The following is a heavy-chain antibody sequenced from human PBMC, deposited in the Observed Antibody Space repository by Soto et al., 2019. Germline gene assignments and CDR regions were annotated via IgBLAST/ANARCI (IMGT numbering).Heavy chain of an antibody. CDR2: ISGSGGST. Sequence: LRLSCAASGFTFSSYAMSWVRQAPGKGLEWVSAISGSGGSTYYADSVKGRFTISRDNSKNTLYLQMNSLRAEDTAVYYCAKAKYYYDSSGYLIFDYWGQGTLVTVSS. D-gene: IGHD3-22*01. CDR3: AKAKYYYDSSGYLIFDY. V-gene: IGHV3-23*01. CDR1: GFTFSSYA. J-gene: IGHJ4*02.